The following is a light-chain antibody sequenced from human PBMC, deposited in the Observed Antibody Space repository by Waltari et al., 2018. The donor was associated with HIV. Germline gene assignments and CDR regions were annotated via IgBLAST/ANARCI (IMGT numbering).Light chain of an antibody. CDR1: QAINNY. Sequence: DIQLTQSPSFLSASVGDRVTLTCRASQAINNYLAWYHQKPGKAPKPLISATSTLQSGVPSRFSGRGSGTEFSLTVSSLQPEDFATYYCQQLNNYPHTFGQGTKLEIK. J-gene: IGKJ2*01. CDR3: QQLNNYPHT. V-gene: IGKV1-9*01. CDR2: ATS.